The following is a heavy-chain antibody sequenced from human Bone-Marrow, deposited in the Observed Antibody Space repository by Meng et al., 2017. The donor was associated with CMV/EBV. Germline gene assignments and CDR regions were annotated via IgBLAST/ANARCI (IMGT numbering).Heavy chain of an antibody. Sequence: GSLRLSCTVSGGSIKSSSHYWGWIRQSPGKGLEWIGLTYFIERTYYNAALKSRVTISVDTSKNQFSLKLTSVTAADTAVYYFARRNDYSNYVHWFDPWGQGILVTVSS. J-gene: IGHJ5*02. V-gene: IGHV4-39*01. CDR1: GGSIKSSSHY. CDR2: TYFIERT. CDR3: ARRNDYSNYVHWFDP. D-gene: IGHD4-11*01.